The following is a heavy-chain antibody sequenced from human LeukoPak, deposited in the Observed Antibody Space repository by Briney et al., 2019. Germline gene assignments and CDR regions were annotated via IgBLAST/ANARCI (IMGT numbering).Heavy chain of an antibody. J-gene: IGHJ5*02. CDR1: EGTFSSYA. Sequence: SVKVSCKPSEGTFSSYAISWVRQAPGQGLEWMGGIIPIFGTANYAQKFQGRVTITTDESTSTAYMELSSLRSEDTAVYYCARVQQLVRGANWFDPWGQGTLVTVSS. CDR3: ARVQQLVRGANWFDP. D-gene: IGHD6-13*01. V-gene: IGHV1-69*05. CDR2: IIPIFGTA.